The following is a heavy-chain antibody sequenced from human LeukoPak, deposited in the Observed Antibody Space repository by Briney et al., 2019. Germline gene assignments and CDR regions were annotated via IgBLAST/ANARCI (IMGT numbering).Heavy chain of an antibody. Sequence: SVKVSCKASGGSVTSYAISWVRQAPGQGLEWMGRIVPVLDISHYAQKFQGRVTITADKSTSTAYMELSKLRSEDTAVYYCALDDDTARVIDYWGQGTLVTVSS. CDR2: IVPVLDIS. CDR1: GGSVTSYA. V-gene: IGHV1-69*04. J-gene: IGHJ4*02. D-gene: IGHD5-18*01. CDR3: ALDDDTARVIDY.